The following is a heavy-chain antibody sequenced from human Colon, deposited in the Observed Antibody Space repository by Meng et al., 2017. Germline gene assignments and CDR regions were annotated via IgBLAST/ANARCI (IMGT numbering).Heavy chain of an antibody. J-gene: IGHJ4*02. Sequence: SGPGLVRPSETLSLTCTVSGDSISGSRYYWGWIRQSPGKGLEYIATIFYSGRTYYNPSLKSQVTMSVDTANNQFSLKLSSVTAADTAVYYCARIDYGGNGIEKYFFDYWGQGTLVTVSS. CDR1: GDSISGSRYY. CDR3: ARIDYGGNGIEKYFFDY. D-gene: IGHD4-23*01. CDR2: IFYSGRT. V-gene: IGHV4-39*07.